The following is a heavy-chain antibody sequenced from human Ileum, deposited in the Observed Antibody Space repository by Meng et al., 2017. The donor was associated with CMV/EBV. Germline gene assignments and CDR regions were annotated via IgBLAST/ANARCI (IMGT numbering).Heavy chain of an antibody. CDR3: AREVNGFDYGSGSHGY. CDR1: GSTFTGYY. Sequence: SGSTFTGYYMHWVRQAPGQGLEWMGWINPNSGGTNYARKFQGRVTMTRDTSISTAYMELSRLRSDDTAVYYCAREVNGFDYGSGSHGYWGQGTLVTVSS. V-gene: IGHV1-2*02. CDR2: INPNSGGT. D-gene: IGHD3-10*01. J-gene: IGHJ4*02.